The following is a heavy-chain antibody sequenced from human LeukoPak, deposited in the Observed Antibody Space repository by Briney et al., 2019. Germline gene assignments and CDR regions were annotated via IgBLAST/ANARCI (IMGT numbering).Heavy chain of an antibody. V-gene: IGHV1-69*04. CDR3: ARGGSGYDLRAWY. CDR2: IIPILGIA. J-gene: IGHJ4*02. Sequence: SVKVSCKASGGTFSSYAISWVRQAPGQGLEWMGRIIPILGIANYAQKFQGRVTITADKSTSTAYMELSSLRSEDTAVYYCARGGSGYDLRAWYWGQGTLVTLSS. CDR1: GGTFSSYA. D-gene: IGHD5-12*01.